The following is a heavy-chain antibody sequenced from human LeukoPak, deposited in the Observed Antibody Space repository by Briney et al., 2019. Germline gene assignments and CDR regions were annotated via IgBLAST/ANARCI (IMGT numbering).Heavy chain of an antibody. D-gene: IGHD3-3*01. CDR2: ISSSSSYI. CDR1: GFTVSSNY. CDR3: ARAGTIFGLAFDI. J-gene: IGHJ3*02. Sequence: PGGSLRLSCAASGFTVSSNYMNWVRQAPGKGLEWVSSISSSSSYIYYADSVKGRFTISRDNAKNSLYLQMNSLRAEDTAVYYCARAGTIFGLAFDIWGQGTMVTVSS. V-gene: IGHV3-21*01.